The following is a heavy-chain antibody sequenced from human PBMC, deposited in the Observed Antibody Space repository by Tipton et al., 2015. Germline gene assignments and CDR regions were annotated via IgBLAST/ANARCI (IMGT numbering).Heavy chain of an antibody. J-gene: IGHJ4*02. Sequence: GLVKPSETLSLTCDVSGYSISSGYYWGWIRQPPGKGLEWIGSIFHRGDTNYNPSLKSRVTISLDTSKNQFSLKLSSVTAADTAVYYCARGLLLWFGMSDYWGRGTLVTVSS. CDR3: ARGLLLWFGMSDY. CDR1: GYSISSGYY. D-gene: IGHD3-10*01. CDR2: IFHRGDT. V-gene: IGHV4-38-2*01.